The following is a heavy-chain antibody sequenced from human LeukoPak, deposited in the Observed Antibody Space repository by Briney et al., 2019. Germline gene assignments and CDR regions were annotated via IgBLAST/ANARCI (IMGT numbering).Heavy chain of an antibody. CDR1: GFTVSNNY. CDR2: IFRDDST. CDR3: ARGPKGKYYFDY. J-gene: IGHJ4*02. Sequence: GGSLRLSCAASGFTVSNNYMMWVRQAPGKGLEWVSAIFRDDSTYYADSVKGRLTISRDNSKNTLYLQMTSLRVDDTAMYYCARGPKGKYYFDYWGQGTLVTVSS. V-gene: IGHV3-53*01.